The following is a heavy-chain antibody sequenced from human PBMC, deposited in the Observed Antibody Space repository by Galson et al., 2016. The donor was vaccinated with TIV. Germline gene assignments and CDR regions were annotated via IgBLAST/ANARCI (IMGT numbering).Heavy chain of an antibody. CDR3: AREPEGNYYDRSGYHYCYYGLVA. D-gene: IGHD3-22*01. Sequence: SLRLSCAASEFTFSSYGMHWVRQAPGKGLDWVAGIWSDGSKKQYADSVKGRFTVSRDNSKNTLFLQMNSLRDEETAVYYCAREPEGNYYDRSGYHYCYYGLVAWGQRTTVTVSS. CDR1: EFTFSSYG. CDR2: IWSDGSKK. J-gene: IGHJ6*02. V-gene: IGHV3-33*01.